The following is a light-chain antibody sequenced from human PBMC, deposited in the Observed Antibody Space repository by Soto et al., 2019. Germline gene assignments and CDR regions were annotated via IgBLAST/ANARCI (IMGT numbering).Light chain of an antibody. CDR3: QSYDSGLSTYV. CDR1: SANIGTGYD. J-gene: IGLJ1*01. CDR2: GNN. V-gene: IGLV1-40*01. Sequence: QSVLTQPPSVSGAPGQRATISCTGGSANIGTGYDVHWYQQVPGTAPKLLIYGNNNRPSGIPDRFSGSKSDTSASLAIAGLQAEDEADYYCQSYDSGLSTYVFGTGTKLTVL.